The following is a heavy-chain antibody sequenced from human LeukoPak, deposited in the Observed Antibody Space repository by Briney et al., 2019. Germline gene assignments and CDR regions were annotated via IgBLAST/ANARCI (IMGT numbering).Heavy chain of an antibody. Sequence: GGSLRLSCAASGFTFSNYWMHWVRQVPGEGLVWVSRIGNDGSSTTYADSVKGRFTISRDNAKSTLYLQMNSLRAEDTAVYYCARDGARLDYWGQGTLVTVSS. CDR1: GFTFSNYW. J-gene: IGHJ4*02. CDR2: IGNDGSST. V-gene: IGHV3-74*01. D-gene: IGHD1-26*01. CDR3: ARDGARLDY.